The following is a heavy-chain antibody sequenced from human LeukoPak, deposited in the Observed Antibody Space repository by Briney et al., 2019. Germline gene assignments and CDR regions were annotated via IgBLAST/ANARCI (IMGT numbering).Heavy chain of an antibody. CDR2: ISGSGGST. Sequence: GGSLRLSCAASGFTFSSYAMSWVRQAPGKGLKWVSAISGSGGSTYYAESVKGRFTISRHNSKNTLYLQLNSLRPEDTAVYYCAKASTMTLRGTAYDYWGQGALVTVSS. D-gene: IGHD4-17*01. J-gene: IGHJ4*02. CDR1: GFTFSSYA. CDR3: AKASTMTLRGTAYDY. V-gene: IGHV3-23*01.